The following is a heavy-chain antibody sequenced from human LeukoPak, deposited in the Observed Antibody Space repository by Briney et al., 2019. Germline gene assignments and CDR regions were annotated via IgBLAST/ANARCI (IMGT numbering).Heavy chain of an antibody. D-gene: IGHD3-22*01. V-gene: IGHV1-18*01. J-gene: IGHJ4*02. CDR3: ARHPDYYDSTGHYSLPFDY. CDR2: ISAYNGNT. Sequence: AVKVSCKSSGYTFSTYGISWVRQAPGQGLEWMGWISAYNGNTNYAQNLQGRVTMTTDTSTSTAYMELRSLRSDDTAVYYCARHPDYYDSTGHYSLPFDYWGQGTLVTVSS. CDR1: GYTFSTYG.